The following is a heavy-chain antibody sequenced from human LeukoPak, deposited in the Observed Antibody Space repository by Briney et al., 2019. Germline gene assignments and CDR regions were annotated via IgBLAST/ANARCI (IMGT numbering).Heavy chain of an antibody. Sequence: MPGESLRLSCAASGFSFSDYPMNWVRQAPGQGLEWVPSISGGSGYIYYADSEKGRFTISRDNAKNSLDLQMNSLRADDTAVYYCARDRSSFYGMDVWGQGTTVTVSS. CDR3: ARDRSSFYGMDV. D-gene: IGHD6-6*01. CDR1: GFSFSDYP. J-gene: IGHJ6*02. CDR2: ISGGSGYI. V-gene: IGHV3-21*01.